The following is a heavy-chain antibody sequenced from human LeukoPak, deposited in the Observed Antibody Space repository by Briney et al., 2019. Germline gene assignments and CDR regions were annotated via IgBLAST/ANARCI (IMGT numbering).Heavy chain of an antibody. Sequence: GGSLRLSCAASGFTFSNYAMHWVRQAPGKGLEGVAVISYDGSNKYYADSVKGRFTISRDNSKNTLYLQMNSLRAEDTAVYYCARASIAVAGTSWFDPWGQGTLVTVSS. CDR3: ARASIAVAGTSWFDP. J-gene: IGHJ5*02. V-gene: IGHV3-30-3*01. D-gene: IGHD6-19*01. CDR1: GFTFSNYA. CDR2: ISYDGSNK.